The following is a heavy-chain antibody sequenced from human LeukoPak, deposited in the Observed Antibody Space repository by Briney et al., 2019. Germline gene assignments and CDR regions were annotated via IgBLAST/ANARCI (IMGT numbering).Heavy chain of an antibody. CDR3: AKDRDSYAFEYSDS. V-gene: IGHV3-30*18. CDR1: GFTFSSYG. CDR2: ISNDGSKK. Sequence: GGSLRLSCAASGFTFSSYGMHWVRQAPGKGLDWVAGISNDGSKKYYADSVKGRFTISRDNSKNTLSLQVSSLRTEDTAVYYCAKDRDSYAFEYSDSWGQGTLVTVSS. D-gene: IGHD5-18*01. J-gene: IGHJ4*02.